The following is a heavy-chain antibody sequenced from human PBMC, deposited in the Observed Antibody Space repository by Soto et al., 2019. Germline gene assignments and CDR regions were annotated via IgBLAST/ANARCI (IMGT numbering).Heavy chain of an antibody. Sequence: SVKVCCKASGGTFSSDAISGGRQAPGQGLEWMGGIIPIFGTANYAQKFHGRVTITADESTSTAYMELSSLRSEDTAVYYCPRPDVFIEAREHYYHGMDLWGQGTTVPAPS. CDR1: GGTFSSDA. CDR3: PRPDVFIEAREHYYHGMDL. D-gene: IGHD6-6*01. CDR2: IIPIFGTA. J-gene: IGHJ6*02. V-gene: IGHV1-69*13.